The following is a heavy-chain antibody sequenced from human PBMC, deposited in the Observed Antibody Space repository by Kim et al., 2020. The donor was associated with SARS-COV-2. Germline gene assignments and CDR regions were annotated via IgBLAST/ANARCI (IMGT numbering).Heavy chain of an antibody. Sequence: GGSLRLSCAASGFTFSDSAIHWVRQASGKGLEWVGRIRSKANSYATAYAASVKGRFTISRADSKYTAYLQMHSPKTEDTSSYYCTNVPGTTLAFWDALD. V-gene: IGHV3-73*01. CDR1: GFTFSDSA. CDR3: TNVPGTTLAFWDALD. CDR2: IRSKANSYAT. D-gene: IGHD1-1*01. J-gene: IGHJ3*02.